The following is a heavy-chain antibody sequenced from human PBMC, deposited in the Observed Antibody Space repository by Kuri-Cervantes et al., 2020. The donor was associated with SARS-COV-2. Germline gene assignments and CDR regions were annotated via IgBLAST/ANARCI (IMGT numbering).Heavy chain of an antibody. J-gene: IGHJ3*02. CDR3: ARVYYSGSYHDPFDI. V-gene: IGHV3-74*01. CDR2: INTDGRST. Sequence: GGSLRLSCAASGFTFSSYSMNWVRQAPGKGLVWVSRINTDGRSTSYADSVKGRFTISRDNAKNTLYLLMNSLRAEDTAVYYCARVYYSGSYHDPFDIWGQGTMVTVSS. CDR1: GFTFSSYS. D-gene: IGHD1-26*01.